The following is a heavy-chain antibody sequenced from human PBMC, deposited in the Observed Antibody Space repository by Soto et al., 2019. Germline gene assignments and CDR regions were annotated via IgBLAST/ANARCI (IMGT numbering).Heavy chain of an antibody. J-gene: IGHJ6*03. CDR2: ISWNSGSI. D-gene: IGHD3-10*01. CDR1: GFTFDDYA. CDR3: AKCKMVRVVIITTYYYSYMDV. V-gene: IGHV3-9*01. Sequence: GGSLRLSCAASGFTFDDYAMHWVRQAPGKGLEWVSGISWNSGSIGYADSVEGRFTIARNNAKNSRYLPMNSLRAEDTALYYSAKCKMVRVVIITTYYYSYMDVWGKGTTVTVSS.